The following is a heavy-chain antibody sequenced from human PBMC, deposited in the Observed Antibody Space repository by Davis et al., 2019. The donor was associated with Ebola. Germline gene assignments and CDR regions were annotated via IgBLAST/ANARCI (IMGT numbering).Heavy chain of an antibody. V-gene: IGHV4-31*03. Sequence: PSETLSLTCTVSGGSISSGGYYWSWIRQHPGKGLEWIGYIYYSGSAYYNPSLKSRVSISVDSSKNQFSLKLSSVTAADTAVYYCAGLGYCSSTSCYYYHGLDVWGQGTTVTVSS. J-gene: IGHJ6*02. D-gene: IGHD2-2*01. CDR2: IYYSGSA. CDR3: AGLGYCSSTSCYYYHGLDV. CDR1: GGSISSGGYY.